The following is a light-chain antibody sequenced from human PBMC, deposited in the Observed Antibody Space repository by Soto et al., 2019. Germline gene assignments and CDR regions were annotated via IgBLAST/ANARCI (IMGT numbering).Light chain of an antibody. Sequence: QAVVTQPPSVSGAPGQRVTISCTGSSSNIGAGYDVHWYQQLPGTAPKLLIYGNSNRPSGVPDRFSGSKSGTSASLAITGIKAEDEADYYCQSYDSSLSGYVFGTGTSSPS. CDR2: GNS. CDR1: SSNIGAGYD. J-gene: IGLJ1*01. CDR3: QSYDSSLSGYV. V-gene: IGLV1-40*01.